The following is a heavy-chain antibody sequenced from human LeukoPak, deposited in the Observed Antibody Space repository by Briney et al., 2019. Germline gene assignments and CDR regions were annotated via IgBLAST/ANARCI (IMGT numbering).Heavy chain of an antibody. D-gene: IGHD3-22*01. V-gene: IGHV3-7*01. CDR3: ARDYYDTSGYYYPAD. J-gene: IGHJ4*02. CDR2: INQDESDK. Sequence: GGSLRLSCVASGFTFSSFGMSWVRQAPGKGLEWVGWINQDESDKQYVDSVKGRFTISRDNAKNSIYLQMNSLRAEDTAVYYCARDYYDTSGYYYPADWGQGTLVTVSS. CDR1: GFTFSSFG.